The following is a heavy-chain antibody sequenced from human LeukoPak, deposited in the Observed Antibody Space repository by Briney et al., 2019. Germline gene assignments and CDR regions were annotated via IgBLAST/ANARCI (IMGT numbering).Heavy chain of an antibody. CDR3: ARGKTGFGEFYFDY. J-gene: IGHJ4*02. CDR1: GFTFSSYA. Sequence: PGRSLRLPCAASGFTFSSYAMHWVRQAPGKGLEWVAVISYDGSNKYYADSVKGRFTISRDNSKNTLYLQMNSLRAEDTAVYYCARGKTGFGEFYFDYWGQGTLVTVSS. D-gene: IGHD3-10*01. CDR2: ISYDGSNK. V-gene: IGHV3-30*04.